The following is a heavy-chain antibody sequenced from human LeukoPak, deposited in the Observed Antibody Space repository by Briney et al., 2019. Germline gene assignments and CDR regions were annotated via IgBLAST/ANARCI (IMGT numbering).Heavy chain of an antibody. CDR3: ANKEGSSGSLDY. D-gene: IGHD3-22*01. V-gene: IGHV3-23*01. CDR2: ISGSGGST. J-gene: IGHJ4*02. Sequence: GGSLRLSCAASGFTFSSYAMSWVRQAPGKGLEWVSAISGSGGSTYYADSVKGRFTISRDNSKNTLYLQMNSLRAEDTAVYYCANKEGSSGSLDYWGQGTLVTVSS. CDR1: GFTFSSYA.